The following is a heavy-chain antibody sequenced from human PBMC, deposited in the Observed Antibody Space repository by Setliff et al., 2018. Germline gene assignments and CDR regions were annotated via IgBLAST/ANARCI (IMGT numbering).Heavy chain of an antibody. CDR3: ARGRERAYNFWSGYYTYYYYGMDV. Sequence: ASVKVSCKASGYTFTSYDINWVRQATGQGLEWMGWMNPNSGNTGYAQKFQGRVTMTRNTSISTAYMELSSLRSEDTAVYYCARGRERAYNFWSGYYTYYYYGMDVWGQGTTVTVSS. CDR1: GYTFTSYD. J-gene: IGHJ6*02. V-gene: IGHV1-8*02. CDR2: MNPNSGNT. D-gene: IGHD3-3*01.